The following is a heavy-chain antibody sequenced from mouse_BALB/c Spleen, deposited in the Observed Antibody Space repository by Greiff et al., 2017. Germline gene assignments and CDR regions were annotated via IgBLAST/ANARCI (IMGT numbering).Heavy chain of an antibody. CDR2: IDPENGNT. J-gene: IGHJ2*01. Sequence: DVQLQESGAELVRPGALVKLSCKASGFNIKDYYMHWVKQRPEQGLEWIGWIDPENGNTIYDPKFQGKASITADTSSNTAYLQLSSLTSEDTAVYYCAKAYYGSSSTGIDYWGQGTTLTVSS. CDR3: AKAYYGSSSTGIDY. CDR1: GFNIKDYY. V-gene: IGHV14-1*02. D-gene: IGHD1-1*01.